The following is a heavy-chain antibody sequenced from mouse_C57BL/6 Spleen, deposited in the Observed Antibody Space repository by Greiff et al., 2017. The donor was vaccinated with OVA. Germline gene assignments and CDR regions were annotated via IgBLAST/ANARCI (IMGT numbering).Heavy chain of an antibody. V-gene: IGHV5-4*01. Sequence: EVQLVESGGGLVKPGGSLKLSCAASGFTFSSYAMSWVRQTPEKRLEWVATISDGGSYTYYPDNVKGRFTISRDNAKNNLYLQMSHLKSEDTAMYYCASTGPYYFDYWGQGTTLTVSS. CDR1: GFTFSSYA. CDR2: ISDGGSYT. J-gene: IGHJ2*01. CDR3: ASTGPYYFDY. D-gene: IGHD4-1*01.